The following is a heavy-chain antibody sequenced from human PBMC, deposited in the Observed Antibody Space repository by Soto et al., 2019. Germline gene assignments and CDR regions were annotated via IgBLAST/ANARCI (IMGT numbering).Heavy chain of an antibody. CDR3: TKEHSNYPDNWFDP. CDR1: GFSFSNYA. D-gene: IGHD4-4*01. V-gene: IGHV3-23*01. Sequence: EVQLLVSGGGSVQPGGSLRLSCAASGFSFSNYAMSWVRQAPGTGLEWVSAIDSGGGSTYYAASVKGRFSISRDNSMNTLYLQMNSLRAEDTAICYCTKEHSNYPDNWFDPWGQGTLVTVSS. CDR2: IDSGGGST. J-gene: IGHJ5*02.